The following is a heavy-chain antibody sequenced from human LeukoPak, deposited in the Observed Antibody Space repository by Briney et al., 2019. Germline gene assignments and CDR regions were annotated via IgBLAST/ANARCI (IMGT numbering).Heavy chain of an antibody. V-gene: IGHV4-39*07. Sequence: PSETLSLTCTVSGGSISSSSYYWGWIRQPPGKGLEWIGSIYYSGSTYYNPSLKSRVTISVDTSKNQFSLKLSSVTAADTAVYYCARDVPYSSGYLTVNWFDPWGQGTLVTVSS. CDR1: GGSISSSSYY. CDR3: ARDVPYSSGYLTVNWFDP. D-gene: IGHD6-19*01. J-gene: IGHJ5*02. CDR2: IYYSGST.